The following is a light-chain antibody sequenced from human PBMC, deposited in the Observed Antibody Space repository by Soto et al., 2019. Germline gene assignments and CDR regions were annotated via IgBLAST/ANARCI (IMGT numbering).Light chain of an antibody. J-gene: IGLJ1*01. CDR2: GAS. V-gene: IGLV2-23*01. Sequence: LAQPASVSGSPGQSITISCIGTSNDVGTSDLVSWYQQHPDTAPKLLIYGASKRPSGVSNRFSGSKSGNTASLTISGLQAEDEADYYCCSYSSTGPYVFGTGTKVTVL. CDR3: CSYSSTGPYV. CDR1: SNDVGTSDL.